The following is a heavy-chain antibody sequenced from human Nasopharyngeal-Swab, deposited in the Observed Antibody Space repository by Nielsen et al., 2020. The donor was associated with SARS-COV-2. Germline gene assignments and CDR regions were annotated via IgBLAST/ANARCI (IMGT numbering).Heavy chain of an antibody. D-gene: IGHD3-22*01. J-gene: IGHJ4*02. V-gene: IGHV3-30-3*01. CDR2: ISYDGSNK. CDR1: GFTFSSSA. Sequence: GGSLRRSCAAPGFTFSSSAMHWVRQAPGKGLEWVAVISYDGSNKYFADSVKGRFTISRDNSKTTLYLQMTSLRAEDTAVYYCASPPLDSSGYYYGFHYWGRGTLVTVSS. CDR3: ASPPLDSSGYYYGFHY.